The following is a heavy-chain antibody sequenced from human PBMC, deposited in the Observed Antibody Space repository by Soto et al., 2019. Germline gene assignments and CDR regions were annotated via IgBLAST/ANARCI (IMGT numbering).Heavy chain of an antibody. CDR1: GFSLSTSGVG. Sequence: SGPTLVKPTQTLTLTCTFSGFSLSTSGVGVGWIRQPPGKALEWLALIYWDDDKSYSPSLKSRLTITKDTSKNQVVLTMTNMDPVDTATYYCAHAYSSSWYGWFDPWGQGTLVTVSS. D-gene: IGHD6-13*01. CDR2: IYWDDDK. J-gene: IGHJ5*02. V-gene: IGHV2-5*02. CDR3: AHAYSSSWYGWFDP.